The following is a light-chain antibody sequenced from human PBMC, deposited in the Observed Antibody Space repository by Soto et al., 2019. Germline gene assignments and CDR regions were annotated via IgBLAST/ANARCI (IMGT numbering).Light chain of an antibody. J-gene: IGKJ4*01. V-gene: IGKV3-20*01. CDR3: QQFSSYPLT. CDR1: QTVRNNY. CDR2: DAS. Sequence: EFVLAQSPATLSLSPGEGATLSCRASQTVRNNYLAWYQQKPGQAPRLLISDASSRATGIPDRFSGGGSGTDFTLTISRLEPEDFAVYYCQQFSSYPLTFGGGTKVDIK.